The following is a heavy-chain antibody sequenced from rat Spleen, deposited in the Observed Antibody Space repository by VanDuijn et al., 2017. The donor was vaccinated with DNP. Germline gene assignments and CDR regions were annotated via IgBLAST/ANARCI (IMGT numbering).Heavy chain of an antibody. CDR3: ASSRRPGYNCYFDY. D-gene: IGHD1-4*01. CDR1: GFTFSDYY. Sequence: EVQLVESDGGLVQPGRSLKLSCAASGFTFSDYYMAWVRQAPAKGLEWVATITNTGCSTSYPDSVKGRFTISRDNATNILYLQIDSLRSEDTATYYCASSRRPGYNCYFDYWGRGTLVTVSS. J-gene: IGHJ3*01. V-gene: IGHV5-29*01. CDR2: ITNTGCST.